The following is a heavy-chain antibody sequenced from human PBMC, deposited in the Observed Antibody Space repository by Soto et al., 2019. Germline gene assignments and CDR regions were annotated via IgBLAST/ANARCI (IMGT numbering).Heavy chain of an antibody. V-gene: IGHV4-59*08. CDR3: ARLGGHYRACDY. CDR2: IYYSGTT. J-gene: IGHJ4*01. D-gene: IGHD3-22*01. CDR1: DGSRTRYS. Sequence: TSSVADGSRTRYSRSCIKKPTGKGLEWIGYIYYSGTTTYTPSLKRRVTISVDTSKNQFSLKPTTVTAADTALYSCARLGGHYRACDYWGNRTPV.